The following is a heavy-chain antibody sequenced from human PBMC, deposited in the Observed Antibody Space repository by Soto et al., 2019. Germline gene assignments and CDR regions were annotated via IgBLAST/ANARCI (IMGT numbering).Heavy chain of an antibody. D-gene: IGHD3-22*01. Sequence: ASVKVSCKASGGTFSSYAISWVRQAPGQGLEWMGGIIPIFGTANYAQKFQGRVTITADESTSTAYMELSSLRSEDTAVYYCARDPRPTYYYDSSGYYFDYWGQGTLVTVSS. V-gene: IGHV1-69*13. J-gene: IGHJ4*02. CDR3: ARDPRPTYYYDSSGYYFDY. CDR1: GGTFSSYA. CDR2: IIPIFGTA.